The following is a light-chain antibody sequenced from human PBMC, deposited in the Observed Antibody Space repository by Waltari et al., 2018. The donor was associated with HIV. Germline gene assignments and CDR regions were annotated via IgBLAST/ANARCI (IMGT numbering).Light chain of an antibody. CDR1: TSNIGAGYD. V-gene: IGLV1-40*01. Sequence: QSVLTQPPSVSGAPGQRVTISCTGNTSNIGAGYDVHWYHQLPGSTPKMLSLGDAYRPSGRRERFSGSTSGTSGSLAITGLRAEDECYYYWQSYDRSLSGVVFGGGTKLTVL. J-gene: IGLJ2*01. CDR2: GDA. CDR3: QSYDRSLSGVV.